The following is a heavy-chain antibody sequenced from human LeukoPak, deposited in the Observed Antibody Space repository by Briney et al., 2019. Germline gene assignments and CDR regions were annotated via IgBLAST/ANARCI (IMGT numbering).Heavy chain of an antibody. J-gene: IGHJ5*02. Sequence: GGSLRLSCAASGFNVSDNFMSWVRQAPGKGLEWVAFIYSGGVTFYADSVKGRFTVFRDNSKNTLYLQMNSLRTEDTAVYFCARWTYPWGQGTLVTVSS. CDR2: IYSGGVT. CDR1: GFNVSDNF. V-gene: IGHV3-53*01. D-gene: IGHD3/OR15-3a*01. CDR3: ARWTYP.